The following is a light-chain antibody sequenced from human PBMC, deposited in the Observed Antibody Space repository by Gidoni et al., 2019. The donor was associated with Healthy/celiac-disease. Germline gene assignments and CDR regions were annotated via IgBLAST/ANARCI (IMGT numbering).Light chain of an antibody. CDR3: SSYTSSSTSDVV. CDR1: SSDVGGYNY. CDR2: DVS. V-gene: IGLV2-14*03. J-gene: IGLJ2*01. Sequence: QSALTQPASVSVSPGQSITISCTGTSSDVGGYNYVSWYQQHPGKAPKLIIYDVSNRPSGVSNRFSGSKSGNTASLTISGLQAEDEADYYCSSYTSSSTSDVVFGGGTKLTVL.